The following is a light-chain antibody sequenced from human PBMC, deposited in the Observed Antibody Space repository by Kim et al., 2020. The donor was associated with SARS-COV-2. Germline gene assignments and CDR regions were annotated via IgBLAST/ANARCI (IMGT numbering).Light chain of an antibody. J-gene: IGKJ5*01. Sequence: DIQMTQSPSPLSASVGDRVTITCRVSQNIGHYLNWYQRKPGKAPHVLIYGASNLQNGVPSRFSGSGSGTEFTLTVNSLQPEDFATYYCQQTYSIPLTFGPGTRLEIK. CDR1: QNIGHY. V-gene: IGKV1-39*01. CDR2: GAS. CDR3: QQTYSIPLT.